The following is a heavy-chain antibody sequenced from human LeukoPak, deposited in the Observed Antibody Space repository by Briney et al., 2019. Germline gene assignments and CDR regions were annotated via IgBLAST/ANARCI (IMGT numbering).Heavy chain of an antibody. V-gene: IGHV3-23*01. J-gene: IGHJ4*02. Sequence: GGSLRLSCAASGFTFSSYAMSWVRQAPGKGLEWVSAISGSGGSTYYADSVKGRFTISRDNSKNTLYLQMNSLRAEDTAVYYCANPGRSGSYPCYFDYWGQGTLVTVSS. CDR3: ANPGRSGSYPCYFDY. CDR2: ISGSGGST. D-gene: IGHD1-26*01. CDR1: GFTFSSYA.